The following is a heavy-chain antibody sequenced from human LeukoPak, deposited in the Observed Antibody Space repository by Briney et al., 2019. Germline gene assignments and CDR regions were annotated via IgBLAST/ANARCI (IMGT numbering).Heavy chain of an antibody. V-gene: IGHV3-23*01. CDR3: AKGIYSSGWSSFDY. CDR1: GFTLSSHA. CDR2: IRGSGGNT. D-gene: IGHD6-19*01. Sequence: GGSLRLSCAPSGFTLSSHAMTWVRHAAGKGLEWVASIRGSGGNTYYADSVKGRFTISRDNFQNTLYLQMNSLRAEDTAVYYCAKGIYSSGWSSFDYWGHGTLVTVSS. J-gene: IGHJ4*01.